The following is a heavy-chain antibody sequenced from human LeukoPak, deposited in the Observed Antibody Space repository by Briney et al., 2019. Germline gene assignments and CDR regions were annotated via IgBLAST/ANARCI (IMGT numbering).Heavy chain of an antibody. J-gene: IGHJ4*02. CDR1: GGSISSSTYY. Sequence: SETLSLTCTVSGGSISSSTYYWGWIRQPAGKGLEWIGSIYYSGSTYYNPSLTGRVMISVDTSKNQFSLSSVTAADTAVYYCARHSRGPAAGPAFDYWGQGTLVTVSS. D-gene: IGHD6-13*01. CDR2: IYYSGST. CDR3: ARHSRGPAAGPAFDY. V-gene: IGHV4-39*01.